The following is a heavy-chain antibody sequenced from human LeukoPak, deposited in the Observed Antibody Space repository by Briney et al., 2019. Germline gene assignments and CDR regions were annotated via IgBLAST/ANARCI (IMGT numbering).Heavy chain of an antibody. D-gene: IGHD1-26*01. Sequence: PSGGSLRLSCAASGFTFSSYAMSWVRQAPGKGLEWVSAISGSGDSTYYADSVKGRYTISRDNSKNTLYLQMNSLRAEDTAVYYCAKVETSGSYYYFDYWGQGTLVTVSS. V-gene: IGHV3-23*01. CDR2: ISGSGDST. J-gene: IGHJ4*02. CDR1: GFTFSSYA. CDR3: AKVETSGSYYYFDY.